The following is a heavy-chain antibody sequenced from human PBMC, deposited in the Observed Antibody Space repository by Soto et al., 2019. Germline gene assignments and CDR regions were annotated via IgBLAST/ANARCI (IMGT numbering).Heavy chain of an antibody. CDR2: ISSSGSTI. CDR3: ARGSYGLTFDY. Sequence: GRPLRRCGACCGFALSDDYMVWILQAPGKGLEWVSYISSSGSTIYYADSVKGRFTISRDNAKNSLYLQMNSLRAEDTAVYYCARGSYGLTFDYWGQGTLVTVSS. CDR1: GFALSDDY. V-gene: IGHV3-11*01. J-gene: IGHJ4*02. D-gene: IGHD5-18*01.